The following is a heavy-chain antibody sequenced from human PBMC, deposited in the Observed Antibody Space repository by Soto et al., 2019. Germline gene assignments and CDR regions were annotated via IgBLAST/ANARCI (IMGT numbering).Heavy chain of an antibody. CDR3: ARGSTIVRGAPRWFDP. V-gene: IGHV1-69*02. D-gene: IGHD3-10*01. CDR1: GGTFSRYT. Sequence: QVQLVQSGAEVKKPGSSVKVSCKASGGTFSRYTINWVRQAPGQGLEWMGRIIPIASIANYTQKFQGRVTITVDKPSTTAYMELSSLRSDDTAVYYCARGSTIVRGAPRWFDPWGQGTLVTVSS. CDR2: IIPIASIA. J-gene: IGHJ5*02.